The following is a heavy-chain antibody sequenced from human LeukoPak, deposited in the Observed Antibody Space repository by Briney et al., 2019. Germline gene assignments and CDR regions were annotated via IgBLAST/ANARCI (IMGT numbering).Heavy chain of an antibody. J-gene: IGHJ4*02. Sequence: GGSLRLSCAAPGFTFDDYAMHWVRQAPGKGLEWVSGISWNSGSIGYADSVKGRFTISRDNAKNSLYLQMNSLRAEDTALYYCAKDFSSGWFDYWGQGTLVTVSS. CDR2: ISWNSGSI. D-gene: IGHD6-19*01. V-gene: IGHV3-9*01. CDR1: GFTFDDYA. CDR3: AKDFSSGWFDY.